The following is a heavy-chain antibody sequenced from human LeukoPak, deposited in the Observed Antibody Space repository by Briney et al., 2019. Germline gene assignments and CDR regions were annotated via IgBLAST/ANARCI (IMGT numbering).Heavy chain of an antibody. D-gene: IGHD5-24*01. V-gene: IGHV4-4*07. Sequence: SETLSLTCTVSGASVSSYFWIWIRQSAGRGLEWIGRIDASGSTNFNPSLESRVTMSVDSSKNQIYLRLSSVTAADTALYYCARKDGDIWGQGTMVTVSS. CDR2: IDASGST. CDR1: GASVSSYF. CDR3: ARKDGDI. J-gene: IGHJ3*02.